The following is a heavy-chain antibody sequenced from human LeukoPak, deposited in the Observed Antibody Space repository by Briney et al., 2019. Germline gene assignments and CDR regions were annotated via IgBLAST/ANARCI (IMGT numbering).Heavy chain of an antibody. CDR2: IHYTGRT. V-gene: IGHV4-59*01. CDR1: AGSICPNY. D-gene: IGHD5-12*01. J-gene: IGHJ4*02. CDR3: MRGGSGSGSDY. Sequence: SETLSLTCIVSAGSICPNYCSWIREPPGKGVEWIGYIHYTGRTNYNPSLKSRVTVSVDTSKNQFSLKLNSMTAADTAVYYCMRGGSGSGSDYWGQGTLVTVS.